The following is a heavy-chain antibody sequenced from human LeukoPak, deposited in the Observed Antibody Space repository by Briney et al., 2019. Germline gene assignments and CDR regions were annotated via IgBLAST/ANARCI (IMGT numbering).Heavy chain of an antibody. V-gene: IGHV1-69*06. CDR2: ITPIYETT. J-gene: IGHJ3*02. D-gene: IGHD3-22*01. CDR3: ARAGVWDYSDSSGYHNGAFDI. CDR1: GGTFRNYA. Sequence: SVKVSCKASGGTFRNYAISWVRQAPGQGLEFMGGITPIYETTNYAQKLQGRVTITADKSTSTAYMELSRLRSDDTAVYYCARAGVWDYSDSSGYHNGAFDIWGQGTMVTVSS.